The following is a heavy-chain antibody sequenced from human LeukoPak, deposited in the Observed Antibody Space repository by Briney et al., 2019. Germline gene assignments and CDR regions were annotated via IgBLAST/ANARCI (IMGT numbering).Heavy chain of an antibody. CDR1: AFTFSNYS. J-gene: IGHJ3*02. CDR2: INSDGSST. V-gene: IGHV3-74*01. Sequence: GGSLRLSCEASAFTFSNYSLNWVRQAPGKGLVWVSRINSDGSSTSYADSVKGRFTISRDNAKNSLYLQMNSLRAEDTALYYCARGSIAAAGTGDAFDIWGQGTMVTVSS. CDR3: ARGSIAAAGTGDAFDI. D-gene: IGHD6-13*01.